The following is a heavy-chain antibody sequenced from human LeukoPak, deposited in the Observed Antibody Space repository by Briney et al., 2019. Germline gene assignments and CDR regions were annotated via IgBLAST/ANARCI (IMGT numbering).Heavy chain of an antibody. J-gene: IGHJ4*02. CDR1: GFTFSSSA. CDR3: AKFSRSYCSSTRCSTYFDY. Sequence: PGGSLSLSCEASGFTFSSSAMTWVRQAPGKGLEWVSSISIDVDKTYYADSVKGRVTISRDNSKTTLYLQINSLRAEDTAVYYCAKFSRSYCSSTRCSTYFDYWGEGTLVTVSS. V-gene: IGHV3-23*01. CDR2: ISIDVDKT. D-gene: IGHD2-2*01.